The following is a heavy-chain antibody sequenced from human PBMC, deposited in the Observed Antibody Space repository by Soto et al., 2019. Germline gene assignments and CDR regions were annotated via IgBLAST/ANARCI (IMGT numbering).Heavy chain of an antibody. CDR1: GFTFSSYS. D-gene: IGHD6-19*01. V-gene: IGHV3-48*01. J-gene: IGHJ1*01. CDR2: ISSSSSTI. CDR3: ARDSDSGWYNLGYFQH. Sequence: AQLVESGGGLVQPGGSLRLSCAASGFTFSSYSMNWVRQAPGKGLEWVSYISSSSSTIYYADSVKGRFTISRDNAKNSLYLQMNSLRAEDTAVYYCARDSDSGWYNLGYFQHWGQGTLVTVSS.